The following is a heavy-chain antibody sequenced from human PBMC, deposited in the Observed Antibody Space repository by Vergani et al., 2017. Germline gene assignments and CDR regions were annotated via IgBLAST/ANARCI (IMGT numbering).Heavy chain of an antibody. D-gene: IGHD2-15*01. Sequence: QVQLQQWGAGLLKPSETLSLTCAVYGGSFSGYYWSWIRQPPGKGLEWIGHIHTGGNTDLNPSFKSRVSISVDTSKSQFSLKLNSVTVADTAVYYCARSRPYCTSGSCPAIWGQGTLVTVSS. J-gene: IGHJ4*02. CDR1: GGSFSGYY. V-gene: IGHV4-34*01. CDR2: IHTGGNT. CDR3: ARSRPYCTSGSCPAI.